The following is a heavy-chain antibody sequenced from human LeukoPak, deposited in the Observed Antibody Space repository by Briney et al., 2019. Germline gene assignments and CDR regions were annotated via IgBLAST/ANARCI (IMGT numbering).Heavy chain of an antibody. Sequence: ASVTVSFKASGYTFTSYGISWVRQAPGQGLEWMGWISAYNGNTNYAQKLQGRVTMTTDTSTSTAYMELRSLRSDDTAVYYCARDDIVVVTAIPSYFDYWGQGTLVTVSS. CDR2: ISAYNGNT. CDR3: ARDDIVVVTAIPSYFDY. D-gene: IGHD2-21*02. V-gene: IGHV1-18*01. J-gene: IGHJ4*02. CDR1: GYTFTSYG.